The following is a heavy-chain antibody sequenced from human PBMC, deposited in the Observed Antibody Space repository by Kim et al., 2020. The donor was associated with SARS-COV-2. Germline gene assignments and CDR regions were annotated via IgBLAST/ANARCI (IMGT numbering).Heavy chain of an antibody. V-gene: IGHV3-21*01. CDR1: GFTFSSYS. D-gene: IGHD6-13*01. Sequence: GGSLRLSCAASGFTFSSYSMNWVRQAPGKGLEWVSSISSSSSYIYYADSVKGRFTISRDNAKNSLYLQMNSLRAEDTAVYYCARGKAAAGIGLFDPWGQGTLVTVSS. J-gene: IGHJ5*02. CDR3: ARGKAAAGIGLFDP. CDR2: ISSSSSYI.